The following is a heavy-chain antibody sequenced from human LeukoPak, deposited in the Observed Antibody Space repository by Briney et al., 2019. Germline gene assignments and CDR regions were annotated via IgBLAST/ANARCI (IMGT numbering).Heavy chain of an antibody. CDR1: GGSISSYY. CDR2: IYYSGST. V-gene: IGHV4-59*01. J-gene: IGHJ4*02. Sequence: PSETLSLTCTVSGGSISSYYWSWIRQPPGKGLEWIGYIYYSGSTNYNPSLKSRVTISVDTSKNQFSLKLSSVTAADTAVYYCARSILPDEGGYIDYWGQGTLVTVSS. D-gene: IGHD5-12*01. CDR3: ARSILPDEGGYIDY.